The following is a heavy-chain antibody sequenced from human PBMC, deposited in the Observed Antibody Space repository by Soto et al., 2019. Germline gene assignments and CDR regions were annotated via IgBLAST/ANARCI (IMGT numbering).Heavy chain of an antibody. CDR2: ISWNSGSI. CDR3: AKDMESSPMYYFDY. V-gene: IGHV3-9*01. Sequence: GGSLRLSCAASGFTFDDYAMHWVRQAPGKGLEWVSGISWNSGSIGYADSVKGRFTISRDNAKNSLYLQMNSLRAEDTALYYCAKDMESSPMYYFDYWGQGTLVTVSS. J-gene: IGHJ4*02. D-gene: IGHD6-13*01. CDR1: GFTFDDYA.